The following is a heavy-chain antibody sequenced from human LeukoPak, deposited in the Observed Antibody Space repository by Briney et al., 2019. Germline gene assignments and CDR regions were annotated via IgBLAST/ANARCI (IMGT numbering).Heavy chain of an antibody. CDR3: ASSPQLDYFDY. V-gene: IGHV4-59*01. J-gene: IGHJ4*02. Sequence: PSETLSLPCTVSGGSISSYYWSWIRQPPGKGLEWIGYIYYSGSTNYNPSLKSRVTISVDTSKNQFSLKLSSVTAADTAVYYCASSPQLDYFDYWGQGTLVTVSS. CDR2: IYYSGST. D-gene: IGHD6-13*01. CDR1: GGSISSYY.